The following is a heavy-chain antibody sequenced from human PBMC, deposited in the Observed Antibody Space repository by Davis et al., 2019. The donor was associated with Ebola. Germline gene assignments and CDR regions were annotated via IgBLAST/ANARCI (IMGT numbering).Heavy chain of an antibody. J-gene: IGHJ6*02. CDR2: ISSSSSTI. Sequence: GESLKISCAASGFTFSSYSMNWVRQAPGKGLEWVSYISSSSSTIYYADSVKGRFTISRDNAKNSLYLQMNSLRDEDTAVYYCARDHDPARLYYYYGMDVWGQGTTVTVSS. D-gene: IGHD6-25*01. CDR1: GFTFSSYS. V-gene: IGHV3-48*02. CDR3: ARDHDPARLYYYYGMDV.